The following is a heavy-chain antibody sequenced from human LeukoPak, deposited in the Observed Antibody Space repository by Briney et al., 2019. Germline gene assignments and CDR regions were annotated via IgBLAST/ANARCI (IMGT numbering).Heavy chain of an antibody. V-gene: IGHV1-8*01. CDR3: ARDHFGPGIAAAGTLDYFDY. Sequence: GASVKVSCKASGYTSTSYDINWVRQATGQGLEWMGWMNPNSGNTGYAQKFQGRVTITADESTSTAYMELSSLRSEDTAVYYCARDHFGPGIAAAGTLDYFDYWGQGTLVTVSS. J-gene: IGHJ4*02. CDR1: GYTSTSYD. CDR2: MNPNSGNT. D-gene: IGHD6-13*01.